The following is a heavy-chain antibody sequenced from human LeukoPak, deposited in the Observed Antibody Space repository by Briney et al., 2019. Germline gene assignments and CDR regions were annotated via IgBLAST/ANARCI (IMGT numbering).Heavy chain of an antibody. CDR1: GGSFSGYY. CDR3: ARHPFATPFDY. Sequence: PSETLSLTCAVYGGSFSGYYWSWIRQPPGKGLEWIGEINHSGSTNYNPSLKSRVTMSLDTSKNQVSLRLSSVTAADTAVYYCARHPFATPFDYWGRGTLLTVSS. CDR2: INHSGST. J-gene: IGHJ4*02. V-gene: IGHV4-34*01. D-gene: IGHD2-15*01.